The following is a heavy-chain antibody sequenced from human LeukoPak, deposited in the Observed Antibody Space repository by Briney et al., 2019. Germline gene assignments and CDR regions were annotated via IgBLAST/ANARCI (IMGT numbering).Heavy chain of an antibody. J-gene: IGHJ4*02. Sequence: SVKVSCKASGGTFSSYAISWVRQAPGQGLEWMGGIIPIFGTANYAQKFQGRVTITADESTSTAYMGLSSLRSEDTAVYYCARDWVYDSSGYYGYWGQGTLVTVSS. CDR3: ARDWVYDSSGYYGY. CDR1: GGTFSSYA. V-gene: IGHV1-69*13. CDR2: IIPIFGTA. D-gene: IGHD3-22*01.